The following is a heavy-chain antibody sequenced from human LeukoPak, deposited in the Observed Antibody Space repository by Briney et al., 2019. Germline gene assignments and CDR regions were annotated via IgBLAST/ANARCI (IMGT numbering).Heavy chain of an antibody. CDR3: AREAPFGVVQSRYGMDV. J-gene: IGHJ6*02. CDR1: GYTFTSYG. Sequence: ASVKVSCKAFGYTFTSYGISWVRQAPGQGLEWMGWISTYNGNTKYAQKLQGWATMTTDTSTSSAYMELKSLTSDDTAVYYCAREAPFGVVQSRYGMDVWGQGTTVTVSS. D-gene: IGHD3-3*01. V-gene: IGHV1-18*01. CDR2: ISTYNGNT.